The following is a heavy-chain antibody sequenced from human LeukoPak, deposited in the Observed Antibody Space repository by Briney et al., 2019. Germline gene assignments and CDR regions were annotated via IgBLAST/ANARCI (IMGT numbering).Heavy chain of an antibody. Sequence: GGSLRLSCAASGFTFSDYYMSWIRQAPGKGLEWVSYISSSSSYTNYADSVKGRFTISRDNAKNSLYLQMNSRRAEDTAVYYCARDNDCSGGSCGGWFDPWGQGTLVTVSS. J-gene: IGHJ5*02. CDR1: GFTFSDYY. D-gene: IGHD2-15*01. V-gene: IGHV3-11*05. CDR3: ARDNDCSGGSCGGWFDP. CDR2: ISSSSSYT.